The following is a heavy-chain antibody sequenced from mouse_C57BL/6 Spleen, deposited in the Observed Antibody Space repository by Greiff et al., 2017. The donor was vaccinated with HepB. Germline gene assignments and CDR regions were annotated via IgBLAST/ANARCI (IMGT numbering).Heavy chain of an antibody. CDR2: INPYNGDT. V-gene: IGHV1-20*01. CDR1: GYSFTGYF. CDR3: AREKTTVVATPFDY. Sequence: EVKLQQSGPELVKPGDSVKISCKASGYSFTGYFMNWVMQSHGKSLEWIGRINPYNGDTFYNQKFKGKATLTVDKSSSTAHMERRSLTSEDSAVYYCAREKTTVVATPFDYWGQGTTLTVSS. D-gene: IGHD1-1*01. J-gene: IGHJ2*01.